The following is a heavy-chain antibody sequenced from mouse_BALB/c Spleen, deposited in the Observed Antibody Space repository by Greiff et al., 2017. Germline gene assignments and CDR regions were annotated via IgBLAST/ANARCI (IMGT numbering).Heavy chain of an antibody. D-gene: IGHD2-2*01. CDR3: ARSVVDYGYDGGYAMDY. V-gene: IGHV1-18*01. CDR2: INPNNGGT. CDR1: GYTFTDYN. Sequence: SGPELVKPGASVKIPCKASGYTFTDYNMDWVKQSHGKSLEWIGDINPNNGGTIYNQKFKGKATLTVDKSSSTAYMELRSLTSEDTAVYYCARSVVDYGYDGGYAMDYWGQGTSVTVSS. J-gene: IGHJ4*01.